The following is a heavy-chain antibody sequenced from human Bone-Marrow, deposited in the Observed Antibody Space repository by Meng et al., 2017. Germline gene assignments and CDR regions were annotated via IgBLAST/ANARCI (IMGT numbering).Heavy chain of an antibody. J-gene: IGHJ4*02. CDR3: ARDGRAHYDSGTYSKY. V-gene: IGHV3-33*05. Sequence: GESLKISCAASGFSFSSYGFHWVRQAPGKGLEWVAVISFDETNQYYADSVKGRFTLSRDNSKNTLYLQLSSLRADDTAVYYCARDGRAHYDSGTYSKYWGQGTLVTVSS. CDR2: ISFDETNQ. D-gene: IGHD3-10*01. CDR1: GFSFSSYG.